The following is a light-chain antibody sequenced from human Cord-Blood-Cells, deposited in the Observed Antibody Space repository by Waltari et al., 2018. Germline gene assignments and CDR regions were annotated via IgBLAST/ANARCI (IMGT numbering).Light chain of an antibody. J-gene: IGLJ1*01. CDR3: CSYAGSRYV. CDR2: DGS. CDR1: SSDVGGYNY. V-gene: IGLV2-11*01. Sequence: QSALTQPRSVSGSPGQSVTISCTGTSSDVGGYNYVSWYQQHPGKAPKLMSYDGSKRPSGVPDRFSGSKSGNTASLTISGLQAEDEADYYCCSYAGSRYVFGTGTKVTVL.